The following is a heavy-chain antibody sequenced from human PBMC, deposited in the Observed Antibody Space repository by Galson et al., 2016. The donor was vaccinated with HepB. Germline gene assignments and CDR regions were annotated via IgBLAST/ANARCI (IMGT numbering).Heavy chain of an antibody. Sequence: SVKVSCKASGGTFSSYLISWVRQAPGEGLEWMGGIIPLFGTSNYAQKFQGRLKITADESTTTAYVELSSLTSEDTAMYFCARPSTKYDSSGPTDSWGQGTLVIVAS. CDR1: GGTFSSYL. CDR2: IIPLFGTS. CDR3: ARPSTKYDSSGPTDS. J-gene: IGHJ4*02. D-gene: IGHD3-22*01. V-gene: IGHV1-69*13.